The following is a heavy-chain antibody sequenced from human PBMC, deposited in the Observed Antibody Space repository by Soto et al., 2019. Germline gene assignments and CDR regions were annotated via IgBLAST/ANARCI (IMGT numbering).Heavy chain of an antibody. D-gene: IGHD1-7*01. CDR3: ASYNWNYLDAFDI. V-gene: IGHV1-69*13. CDR1: GGTFSSYA. J-gene: IGHJ3*02. CDR2: IIPIFGTA. Sequence: ASVKVSCKASGGTFSSYAISWVRQAPGQGLEWMGGIIPIFGTANYAQKFQGRVTITADESTSTAYMELGSLRSEDTAVYYCASYNWNYLDAFDIWGQGTMVTVSS.